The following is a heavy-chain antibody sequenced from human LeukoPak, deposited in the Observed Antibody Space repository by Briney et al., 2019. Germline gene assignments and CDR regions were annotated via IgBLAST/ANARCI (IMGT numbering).Heavy chain of an antibody. V-gene: IGHV1-8*03. CDR3: ATATIFGVSNWFDP. J-gene: IGHJ5*02. D-gene: IGHD3-3*01. CDR1: GYTFTSYD. CDR2: MNPNSGNT. Sequence: ASVKVSCKASGYTFTSYDINWVRQATGQGLEWMGWMNPNSGNTGYAQKFQGRVTITRNTSISTAYMELSSLRSEDTAVYYCATATIFGVSNWFDPWGQGTLVTVSS.